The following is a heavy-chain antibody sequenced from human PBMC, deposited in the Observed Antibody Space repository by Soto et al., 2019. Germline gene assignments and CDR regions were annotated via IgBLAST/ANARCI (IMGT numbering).Heavy chain of an antibody. CDR3: AKDVRAAAVYAEYFQH. CDR1: GFTFSSYG. V-gene: IGHV3-30*18. Sequence: GGSLRLSCAASGFTFSSYGMHWVRQAPGKGLEWVAVISYDGSNKYYADSVKGRFTISRDNSKNTLYLQMNSLRAEDTAVYYCAKDVRAAAVYAEYFQHWGQGTLVTVSS. CDR2: ISYDGSNK. D-gene: IGHD6-13*01. J-gene: IGHJ1*01.